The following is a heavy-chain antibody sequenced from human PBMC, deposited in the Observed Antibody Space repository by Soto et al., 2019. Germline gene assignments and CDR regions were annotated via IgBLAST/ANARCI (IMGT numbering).Heavy chain of an antibody. CDR3: ARHKRGSSWTLNWFDP. CDR1: SGSISSSSYY. Sequence: XATLSLTCTVSSGSISSSSYYGGWIRQPPGKGLEWIGSIYYSGSTYYNPSLKSRVTISVDTSKNQFSLKLSSVTAADTAVYYCARHKRGSSWTLNWFDPWGRGTLVTVSS. D-gene: IGHD6-13*01. V-gene: IGHV4-39*01. J-gene: IGHJ5*02. CDR2: IYYSGST.